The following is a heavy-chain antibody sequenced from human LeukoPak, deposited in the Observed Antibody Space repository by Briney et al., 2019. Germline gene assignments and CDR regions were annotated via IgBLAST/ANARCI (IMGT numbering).Heavy chain of an antibody. CDR1: GYTFTKYA. CDR2: INTNTGNP. Sequence: GASVKVSCKASGYTFTKYAMNWVRQAPGQGLEWMGWINTNTGNPTYAQGFTGRFVFSLDTSVSTAYLQISSLKAEDSAVYYCAKDGEGANDGVDVWGQGTMVTVSS. J-gene: IGHJ3*01. D-gene: IGHD3-3*01. CDR3: AKDGEGANDGVDV. V-gene: IGHV7-4-1*02.